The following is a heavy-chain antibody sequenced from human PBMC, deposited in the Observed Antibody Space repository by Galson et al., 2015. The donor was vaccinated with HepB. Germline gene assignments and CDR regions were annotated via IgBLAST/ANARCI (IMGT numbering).Heavy chain of an antibody. CDR3: ARDGANLNSIAVAAHFDY. CDR1: GFTFSSYS. CDR2: ISSSSSYI. Sequence: SLRLSCAASGFTFSSYSMNWVRQAPGKGLEWVSSISSSSSYIYYADSVKGRFTISRDNAKNSLYLQMNSLRAEDTAVYYCARDGANLNSIAVAAHFDYWGQGTLVTVSS. V-gene: IGHV3-21*01. J-gene: IGHJ4*02. D-gene: IGHD6-19*01.